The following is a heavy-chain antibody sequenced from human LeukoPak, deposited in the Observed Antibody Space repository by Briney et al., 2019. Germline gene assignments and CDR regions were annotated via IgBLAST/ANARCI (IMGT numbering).Heavy chain of an antibody. CDR2: FKCKTDGGTP. J-gene: IGHJ3*02. CDR3: TTGQLPADDAFDI. Sequence: PGGSMRLSCAASGFTFSNAWMSWVRQAPGKGLEWVGSFKCKTDGGTPNYAAPVKGRFTISRDGSKNTLYLQMNSLKTEDTAVYYCTTGQLPADDAFDIWGQGTMVTVSS. CDR1: GFTFSNAW. V-gene: IGHV3-15*01. D-gene: IGHD2-2*01.